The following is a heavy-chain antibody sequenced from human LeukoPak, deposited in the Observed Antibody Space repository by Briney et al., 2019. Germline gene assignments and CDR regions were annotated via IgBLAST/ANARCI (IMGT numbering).Heavy chain of an antibody. Sequence: GGALRLSCAASGFTFSSYEMNWVRQAPGKGLEWVSYISSSGSTIYYAHSVKGRFSISRDNAKNSLYLQMNSLRAEDTAVYYCARDLSPDYWGQGTLVTVSS. V-gene: IGHV3-48*03. D-gene: IGHD2/OR15-2a*01. CDR2: ISSSGSTI. J-gene: IGHJ4*02. CDR3: ARDLSPDY. CDR1: GFTFSSYE.